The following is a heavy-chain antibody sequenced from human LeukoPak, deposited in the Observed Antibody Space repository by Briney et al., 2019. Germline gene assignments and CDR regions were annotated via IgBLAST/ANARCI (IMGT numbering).Heavy chain of an antibody. Sequence: ASVKFSCKASGYTFTGYYMHWVRQAPGQGLEWMGWINPNSGGTNSAQQFQGRVTLTRDTSISTAYMELSRLRSDDTAVYYCAKDDAVGGGYLDYWGQGTLVTVSS. CDR2: INPNSGGT. CDR1: GYTFTGYY. V-gene: IGHV1-2*02. J-gene: IGHJ4*02. D-gene: IGHD2-2*01. CDR3: AKDDAVGGGYLDY.